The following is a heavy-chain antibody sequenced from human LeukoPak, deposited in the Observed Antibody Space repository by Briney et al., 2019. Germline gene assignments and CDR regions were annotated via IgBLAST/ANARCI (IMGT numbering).Heavy chain of an antibody. Sequence: SVKVSCKASGGTFSVFGISWVRQAPGQGLEWMGRIIPILGIANYAQKFQGRVTITADKSTSTAYMELSSLRSEDTAVYYCARSYYYDSSGYPIDYWGQGTLVTVSS. D-gene: IGHD3-22*01. V-gene: IGHV1-69*04. CDR3: ARSYYYDSSGYPIDY. CDR1: GGTFSVFG. J-gene: IGHJ4*02. CDR2: IIPILGIA.